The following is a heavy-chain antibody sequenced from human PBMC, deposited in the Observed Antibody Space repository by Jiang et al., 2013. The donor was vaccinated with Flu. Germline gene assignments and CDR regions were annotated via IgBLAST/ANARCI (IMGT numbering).Heavy chain of an antibody. J-gene: IGHJ4*02. CDR3: ARDVLLWFRELDRPIEY. V-gene: IGHV7-4-1*02. CDR1: GYTFTSYA. CDR2: INTNTGNP. Sequence: QSGSELKKPGASVKVSCKASGYTFTSYAMNWVRQAPGQGLEWMGWINTNTGNPTYAQGFTGRFVFSLDTSVSTAYLQISSLKAEDTAVYYCARDVLLWFRELDRPIEYWGQGTLVTVSS. D-gene: IGHD3-10*01.